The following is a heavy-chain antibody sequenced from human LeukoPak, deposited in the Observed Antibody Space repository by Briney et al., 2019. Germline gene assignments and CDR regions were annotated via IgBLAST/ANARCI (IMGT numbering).Heavy chain of an antibody. J-gene: IGHJ4*02. Sequence: SETLSLTCTVSGGSISSYYWSWIRQPPGKGLEWIGYIYTSGSTNYNPSLKSRVTISVDTSKNQFSLKVSSVTAADTAVYYCARHGFQLGSYYFDYWAREPWSPSP. CDR3: ARHGFQLGSYYFDY. CDR2: IYTSGST. D-gene: IGHD7-27*01. V-gene: IGHV4-4*09. CDR1: GGSISSYY.